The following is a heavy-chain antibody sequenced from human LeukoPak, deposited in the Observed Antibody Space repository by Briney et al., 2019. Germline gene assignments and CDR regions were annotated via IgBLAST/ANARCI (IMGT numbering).Heavy chain of an antibody. Sequence: KSRVTISVDTSKNQFSLKLSSVTAADTAVYYCARESTSYYDFWSGYYSDFDYWGQGTLVTVSS. V-gene: IGHV4-30-2*04. J-gene: IGHJ4*02. D-gene: IGHD3-3*01. CDR3: ARESTSYYDFWSGYYSDFDY.